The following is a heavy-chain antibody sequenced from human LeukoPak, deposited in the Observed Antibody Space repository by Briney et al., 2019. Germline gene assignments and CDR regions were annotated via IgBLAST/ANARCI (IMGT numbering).Heavy chain of an antibody. Sequence: SETLSLTCTVSGGSISSSSYYWGWIRQPPGKGLEWIGSIYYSGSTNYNPSLKSRVTISVDTSKNQFSLKLSSVTAADTAVYYCARGSRSTWLVVDYWGQGTLVTVSS. J-gene: IGHJ4*02. CDR1: GGSISSSSYY. D-gene: IGHD6-6*01. CDR3: ARGSRSTWLVVDY. V-gene: IGHV4-39*07. CDR2: IYYSGST.